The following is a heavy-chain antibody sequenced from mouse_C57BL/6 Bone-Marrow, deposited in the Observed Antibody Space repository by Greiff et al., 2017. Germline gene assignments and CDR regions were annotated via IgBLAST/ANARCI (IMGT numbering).Heavy chain of an antibody. V-gene: IGHV3-6*01. Sequence: EVKLVESGPGLVKPSQSLSLTCSVTGYSITSGYYWNWIRQFPGNKLEWMGYISYDGSNNYNPSLKNRISITRDTSKNQFFLKLNSVTTEDTATYYCARPVVARNAMDYWGQGTSVTVSS. CDR3: ARPVVARNAMDY. D-gene: IGHD1-1*01. J-gene: IGHJ4*01. CDR2: ISYDGSN. CDR1: GYSITSGYY.